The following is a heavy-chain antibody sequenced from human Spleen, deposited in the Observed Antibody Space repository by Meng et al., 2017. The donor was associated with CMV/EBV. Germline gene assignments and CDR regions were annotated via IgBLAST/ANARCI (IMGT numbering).Heavy chain of an antibody. CDR2: INHSGST. Sequence: HVQLHQWGAGLLKPSETLSLTCAVYGGSFSGYYWSWIRQPPGKGLEWIGEINHSGSTNYNPSLKSRVTISVDTSKNQFSLKLSSVTAADTAVYYCARVPITIFGVAAYFQHWGQGTLVTVSS. D-gene: IGHD3-3*01. CDR3: ARVPITIFGVAAYFQH. J-gene: IGHJ1*01. CDR1: GGSFSGYY. V-gene: IGHV4-34*01.